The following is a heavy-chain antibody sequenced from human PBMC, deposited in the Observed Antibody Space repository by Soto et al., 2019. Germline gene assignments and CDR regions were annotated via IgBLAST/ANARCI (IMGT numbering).Heavy chain of an antibody. D-gene: IGHD2-2*01. CDR2: ISYDGSNK. J-gene: IGHJ6*02. V-gene: IGHV3-30*18. Sequence: GGSLRLSCAASGFTFSSYGMHWVRQAPGKGLEWVAVISYDGSNKYYADSVKGRFTISRDNSKNTLYLQMNSLRAEDTAVYYCAKDGHIVVVPAAISGIEYYYYGMDVWGQGTLVTVSS. CDR1: GFTFSSYG. CDR3: AKDGHIVVVPAAISGIEYYYYGMDV.